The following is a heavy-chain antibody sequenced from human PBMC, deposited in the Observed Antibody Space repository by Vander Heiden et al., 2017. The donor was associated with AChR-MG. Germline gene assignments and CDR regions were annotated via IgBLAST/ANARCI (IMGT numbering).Heavy chain of an antibody. D-gene: IGHD2-2*02. V-gene: IGHV3-21*01. CDR1: GFTFSSYS. CDR3: ARDQDCSSTSCYNHYYYGMDV. CDR2: ISSSSSYI. Sequence: EVQLVESGGGLVKPGGSLRLSGAASGFTFSSYSMNWVRQAPGKGLEWVSSISSSSSYIYYADSVKGRFTISRDNAKNSLYLQMNSLRAEDTAVYYCARDQDCSSTSCYNHYYYGMDVWGQGTTVTVSS. J-gene: IGHJ6*02.